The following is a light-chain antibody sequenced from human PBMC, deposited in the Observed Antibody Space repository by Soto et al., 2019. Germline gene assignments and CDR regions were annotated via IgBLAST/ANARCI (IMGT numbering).Light chain of an antibody. V-gene: IGLV2-14*01. J-gene: IGLJ1*01. CDR2: EVN. Sequence: VLTQPASVSGSPGQSITISCTGTSSDVGSHNYVSWYQQHPGKAPKLIIFEVNSRPSGVSNRFSGSKSGSAASLTISGLQAEDEADYYCSSYSSTSTPYVFGGGTKVTVL. CDR1: SSDVGSHNY. CDR3: SSYSSTSTPYV.